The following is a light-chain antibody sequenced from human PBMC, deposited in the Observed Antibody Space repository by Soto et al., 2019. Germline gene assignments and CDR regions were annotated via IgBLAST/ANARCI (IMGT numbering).Light chain of an antibody. CDR2: GAS. CDR1: QSVSSSY. J-gene: IGKJ1*01. Sequence: EIVLTQSPGTLSLSPGERATLSCRASQSVSSSYLAWYQQKPGQAPRLLIHGASNRATGIPDRFSGRGSGTDFILTISRLEPEDFAVYYCQQYDSSPRTFGQGTKVDI. CDR3: QQYDSSPRT. V-gene: IGKV3-20*01.